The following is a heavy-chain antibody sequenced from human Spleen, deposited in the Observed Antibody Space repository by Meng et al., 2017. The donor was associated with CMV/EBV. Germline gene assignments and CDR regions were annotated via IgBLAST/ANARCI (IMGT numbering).Heavy chain of an antibody. D-gene: IGHD3-10*01. CDR2: IYPGDSDT. J-gene: IGHJ4*02. CDR1: AYSFTSYW. V-gene: IGHV5-51*01. Sequence: GGGVKKPGAFLNLSCKGSAYSFTSYWIGWVRQMPGKGLEWMGIIYPGDSDTRYSPSFQGQVTISADKSISTAYLQWSSLKASDTAMYYCARLDWVRGVIDYWGQGTLVTVSS. CDR3: ARLDWVRGVIDY.